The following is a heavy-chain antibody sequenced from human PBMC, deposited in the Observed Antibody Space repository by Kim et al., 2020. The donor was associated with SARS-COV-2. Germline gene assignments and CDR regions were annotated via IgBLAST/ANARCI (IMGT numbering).Heavy chain of an antibody. Sequence: SETLSLTCTVSGASVSDSFWTWLRQSPGKGLEWIAYISQSGATKYNPSLKGRTTISADNSKNTLSLKLTSVTASDTAKYFCARHLAASGSLCILDSWGQGTLVSVSS. D-gene: IGHD3-10*01. J-gene: IGHJ4*02. V-gene: IGHV4-59*08. CDR3: ARHLAASGSLCILDS. CDR1: GASVSDSF. CDR2: ISQSGAT.